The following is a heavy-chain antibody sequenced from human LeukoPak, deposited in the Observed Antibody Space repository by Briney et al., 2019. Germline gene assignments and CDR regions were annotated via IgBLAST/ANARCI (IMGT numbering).Heavy chain of an antibody. CDR3: ARLPRYCSGGSCYPIDY. CDR2: LYTSGST. Sequence: SETLSLTCTVSGGSISSYYWSWIRQPAGKGLEWIGRLYTSGSTNYNPSLKSRVTMSVDTSKNQFSLKLSSVTAADTAVYYCARLPRYCSGGSCYPIDYWGQGTLVTVSS. CDR1: GGSISSYY. D-gene: IGHD2-15*01. J-gene: IGHJ4*02. V-gene: IGHV4-4*07.